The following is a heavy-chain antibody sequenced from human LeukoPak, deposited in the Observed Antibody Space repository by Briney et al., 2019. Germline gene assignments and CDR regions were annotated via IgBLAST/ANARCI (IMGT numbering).Heavy chain of an antibody. D-gene: IGHD4-17*01. J-gene: IGHJ4*02. CDR3: ARGEEYGDYNY. V-gene: IGHV1-69*01. CDR2: IIPIFGTA. CDR1: GGTFSSYA. Sequence: SVKVSCKASGGTFSSYAIRRVRQAPGQGLEWMGGIIPIFGTANYAQKFQGRVTITADESTSTAYMELSSLRSQDTAVYYCARGEEYGDYNYWGQGTMVTVSS.